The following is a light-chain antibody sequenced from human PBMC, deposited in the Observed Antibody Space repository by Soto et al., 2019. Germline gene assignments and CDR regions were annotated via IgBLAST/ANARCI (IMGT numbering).Light chain of an antibody. V-gene: IGLV1-40*01. CDR1: SSNIGDNS. J-gene: IGLJ1*01. CDR3: QSYDSSLSGSV. Sequence: QSVLTQPPSASGTPGQRVTISCSGSSSNIGDNSVYWYQQLPGTAPKVLIYGNSNRPSGVPDRFSGSKSGTSASLAITGLQAEDEADYYCQSYDSSLSGSVFGTGTKVTVL. CDR2: GNS.